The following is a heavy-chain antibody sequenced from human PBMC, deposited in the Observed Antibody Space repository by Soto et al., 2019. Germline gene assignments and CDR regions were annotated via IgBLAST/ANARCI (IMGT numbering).Heavy chain of an antibody. CDR3: AREGTGITIFGVVIYYYYGMDV. J-gene: IGHJ6*02. CDR2: ISYDGSNK. CDR1: GFTFSSYA. V-gene: IGHV3-30-3*01. Sequence: GGSLRLSCAASGFTFSSYAMHWVRQAPGKGLEWVAVISYDGSNKYYADSVKGRFTISRDNSKNTLYLQMNSLRAEDTAVYYCAREGTGITIFGVVIYYYYGMDVWGQGTTVTVSS. D-gene: IGHD3-3*01.